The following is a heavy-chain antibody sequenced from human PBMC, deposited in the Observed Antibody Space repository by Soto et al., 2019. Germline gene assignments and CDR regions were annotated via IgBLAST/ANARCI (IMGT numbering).Heavy chain of an antibody. V-gene: IGHV1-69*01. Sequence: QVQLVQSGAEVKKPGSSVKVSCKASGGTFSSYAISWVRQAPGQGLEWMGGIIPIFGTANYAQKFQGRVTITADESMSTAYMELSSLRSEDTAVYYCARDTVYCGGDCYRAFGKRYFDLWGRGTLVTVSS. CDR2: IIPIFGTA. CDR1: GGTFSSYA. CDR3: ARDTVYCGGDCYRAFGKRYFDL. D-gene: IGHD2-21*02. J-gene: IGHJ2*01.